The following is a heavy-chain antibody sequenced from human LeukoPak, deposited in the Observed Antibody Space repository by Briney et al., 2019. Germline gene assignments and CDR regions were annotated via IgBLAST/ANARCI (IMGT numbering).Heavy chain of an antibody. J-gene: IGHJ6*03. V-gene: IGHV4-34*01. Sequence: SETLSLTCAVYGGSFSGYYRSWIRQPPGKGLEWIGEINHSGSTKYNPSLKSRVTISVDTSKNQFSLKLSSVTAEDTAVYYCARGLNSQLLYFPYYYYMDVWGKGTTVTVSS. CDR1: GGSFSGYY. D-gene: IGHD2-2*02. CDR3: ARGLNSQLLYFPYYYYMDV. CDR2: INHSGST.